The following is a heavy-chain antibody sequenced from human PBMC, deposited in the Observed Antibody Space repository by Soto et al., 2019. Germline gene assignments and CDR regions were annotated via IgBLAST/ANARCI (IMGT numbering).Heavy chain of an antibody. CDR1: GYIFTSYY. V-gene: IGHV1-2*02. J-gene: IGHJ5*02. CDR3: ARVRPRRGCET. Sequence: SVKVSCKASGYIFTSYYVHWVRQVPGQGLEWMGWINPNTGGTNYAQRFEGRVTMTRDTSISTAYMELSRLTSDDTAIYFCARVRPRRGCETWGQGPLVTVSS. CDR2: INPNTGGT. D-gene: IGHD3-16*01.